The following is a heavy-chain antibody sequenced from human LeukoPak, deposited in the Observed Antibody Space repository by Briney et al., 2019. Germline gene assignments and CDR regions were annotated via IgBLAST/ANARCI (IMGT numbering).Heavy chain of an antibody. CDR1: GGSISSYY. Sequence: PSETLSHTCTVSGGSISSYYWSWIRRPPGKGLEWIGYIYYSGSTNYNPSLKSRVTISVDTSKNQFSLKLSSVTAADTAVYYCARDMGIAVAGTPNWFDPWGQGTLVTVSS. V-gene: IGHV4-59*01. D-gene: IGHD6-19*01. CDR2: IYYSGST. J-gene: IGHJ5*02. CDR3: ARDMGIAVAGTPNWFDP.